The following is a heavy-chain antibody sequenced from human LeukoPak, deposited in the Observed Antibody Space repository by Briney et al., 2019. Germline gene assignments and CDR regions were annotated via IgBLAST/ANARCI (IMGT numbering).Heavy chain of an antibody. D-gene: IGHD2-15*01. CDR3: ARGYEVVDF. J-gene: IGHJ4*02. V-gene: IGHV4-39*07. CDR2: IYHSGST. Sequence: SETLSLTCTVSGGSVSNGSYYWGWIRQPPGKGLEWIGSIYHSGSTYYNPSLKSRVTISVDTSKIQFSLKLNSVTAADTAVYYCARGYEVVDFWGQGTLVTVSS. CDR1: GGSVSNGSYY.